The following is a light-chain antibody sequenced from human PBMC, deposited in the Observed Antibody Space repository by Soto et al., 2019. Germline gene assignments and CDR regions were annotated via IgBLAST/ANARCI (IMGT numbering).Light chain of an antibody. CDR3: QQTFSAPGT. CDR1: QNITKF. J-gene: IGKJ1*01. Sequence: DIQMTQSPSSLSASAGDRVSVTCRTSQNITKFLNWYQEKPGKAPKVLIYVTSNLENGVPSRFSGSGSGTHFTLSISSLQPEDFATYYCQQTFSAPGTFGPGTRVEVK. CDR2: VTS. V-gene: IGKV1-39*01.